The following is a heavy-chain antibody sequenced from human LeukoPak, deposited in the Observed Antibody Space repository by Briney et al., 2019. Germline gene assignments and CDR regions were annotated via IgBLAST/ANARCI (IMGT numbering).Heavy chain of an antibody. CDR3: ARGGKPAAAPQAHFDY. Sequence: ASVKVSCKASGYTITTYYIHWVRQAPGQGLEWMGIINPSAGSTSYAQKFQERITMTRDTSTTTAYMELSSLRSEDTAVYYCARGGKPAAAPQAHFDYWGQGTLVTVSS. J-gene: IGHJ4*02. V-gene: IGHV1-46*01. CDR2: INPSAGST. D-gene: IGHD2-2*01. CDR1: GYTITTYY.